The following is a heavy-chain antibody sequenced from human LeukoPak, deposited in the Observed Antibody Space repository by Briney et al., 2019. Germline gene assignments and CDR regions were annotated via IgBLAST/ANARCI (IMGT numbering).Heavy chain of an antibody. CDR3: ARHSGSYPTGYYYYGMDV. CDR2: IHPGEYER. J-gene: IGHJ6*02. D-gene: IGHD1-26*01. CDR1: GYRFTSYW. Sequence: GESLKISCKASGYRFTSYWIGWVRQMPGKGLEWMGVIHPGEYERRYSPSFEGQVTISADKSISTAYLQWSSLKASDTAMYYCARHSGSYPTGYYYYGMDVWGQGTTVTVSS. V-gene: IGHV5-51*01.